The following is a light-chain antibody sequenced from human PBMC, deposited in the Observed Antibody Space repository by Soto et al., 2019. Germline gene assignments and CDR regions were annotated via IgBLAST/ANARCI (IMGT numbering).Light chain of an antibody. CDR1: RNVHIN. Sequence: TVMTQSPATLSVSPGDTATLSCRSSRNVHINLAWYQQKPGQAPTLLIYGVSARAPGVPARFSGTGSGTEFTLTIRNLQSEDFGIYYCQQYETWPRTFGQGTK. V-gene: IGKV3-15*01. CDR2: GVS. J-gene: IGKJ2*01. CDR3: QQYETWPRT.